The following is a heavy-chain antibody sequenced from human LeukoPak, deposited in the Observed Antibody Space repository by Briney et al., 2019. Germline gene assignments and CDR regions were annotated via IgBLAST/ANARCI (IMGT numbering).Heavy chain of an antibody. Sequence: PGGSLRLSCAASGFTFSSYWMHWVRQAPGKGLVWVSRINSDRSSTNYADSVKGRFTISRDNAKNTLYLQMNSLRAEDTAVYYCARDLSEYGWFGELYYWGQGTLVTVSS. CDR1: GFTFSSYW. V-gene: IGHV3-74*01. D-gene: IGHD3-10*01. CDR3: ARDLSEYGWFGELYY. CDR2: INSDRSST. J-gene: IGHJ4*02.